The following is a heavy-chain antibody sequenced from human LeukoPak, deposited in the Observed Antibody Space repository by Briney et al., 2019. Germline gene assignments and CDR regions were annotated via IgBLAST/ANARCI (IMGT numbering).Heavy chain of an antibody. Sequence: GGSLRLSCAASGFTFSSYAMHWVRQAPGKGLEWVAVISYDGSNKYYADSVKGRFTISRDNSKNTLYLQMNSLRAEDTAVYYCARAVPSRQAIDYWGQGTLVTVSS. V-gene: IGHV3-30*04. CDR3: ARAVPSRQAIDY. CDR1: GFTFSSYA. J-gene: IGHJ4*02. CDR2: ISYDGSNK.